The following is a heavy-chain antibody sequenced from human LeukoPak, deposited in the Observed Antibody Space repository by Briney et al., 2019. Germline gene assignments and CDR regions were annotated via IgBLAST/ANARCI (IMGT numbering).Heavy chain of an antibody. CDR1: GGSFSGYY. CDR2: ITHSGRT. D-gene: IGHD3-22*01. Sequence: SETVSLTCAVYGGSFSGYYWSWNRQPPGKGLEWIGEITHSGRTNFNPSLKSRAAISADTSKNQFSLKLNSLTAADTAVYYCARIFRDSSGYYYVNYFDYWGQGTMVTVSS. V-gene: IGHV4-34*01. J-gene: IGHJ4*02. CDR3: ARIFRDSSGYYYVNYFDY.